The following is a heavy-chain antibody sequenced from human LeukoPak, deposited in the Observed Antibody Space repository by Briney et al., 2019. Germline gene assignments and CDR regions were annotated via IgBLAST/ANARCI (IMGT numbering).Heavy chain of an antibody. V-gene: IGHV3-23*01. CDR1: GFTFSTYA. J-gene: IGHJ3*01. D-gene: IGHD4-17*01. CDR2: IRASDGYT. CDR3: ARDPNGDYIGAFDF. Sequence: PGGSLRLSCVASGFTFSTYATMWVRQAPGKGLEWVSAIRASDGYTEYADSVKGRFTISRDNSKKTLYLQMRSLRAEDTAIYYCARDPNGDYIGAFDFGGQGTLVTVPS.